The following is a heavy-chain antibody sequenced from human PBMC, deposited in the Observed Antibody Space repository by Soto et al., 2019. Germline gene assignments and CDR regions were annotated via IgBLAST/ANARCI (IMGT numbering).Heavy chain of an antibody. D-gene: IGHD3-22*01. CDR2: ISYDGSNK. Sequence: HPGGSLRLSCAASGFTFSSYAMHWVRQAPGKGLEWVAVISYDGSNKYYADSVKGRFTISRDNSKNTLYLQMNSLRAEDTAVYYCAKVLLPLSGLYGMDVWGQGTTVTVSS. CDR3: AKVLLPLSGLYGMDV. V-gene: IGHV3-30-3*01. CDR1: GFTFSSYA. J-gene: IGHJ6*02.